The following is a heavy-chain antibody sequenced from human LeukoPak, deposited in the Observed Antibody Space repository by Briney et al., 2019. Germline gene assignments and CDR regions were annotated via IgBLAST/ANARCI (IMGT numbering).Heavy chain of an antibody. J-gene: IGHJ6*02. CDR1: GGSISSSSW. Sequence: SETLSLTCAVSGGSISSSSWWSWVRQPPGKGLEWIGEVYQTGGTNYNPSLKSRVTILVDTSKNQFSLKLTSVTAADTAVYYCAGVPFDTDSYYYYFGMDVWGQGTTVTVSS. V-gene: IGHV4-4*02. D-gene: IGHD2-21*02. CDR2: VYQTGGT. CDR3: AGVPFDTDSYYYYFGMDV.